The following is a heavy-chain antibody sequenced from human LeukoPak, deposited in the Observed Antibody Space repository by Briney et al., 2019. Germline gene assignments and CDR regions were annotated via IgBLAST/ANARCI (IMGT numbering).Heavy chain of an antibody. CDR1: GGSISSGGYS. Sequence: PSETLSLTCAVSGGSISSGGYSWSWIRQPPGKGLEWIGYIYHSGSTYYNPSLKSRVTISVDTSKNQFSLKLSSVTAADTAVYYCARGLGSGSPGYFDYWGQGTLVTVSS. CDR2: IYHSGST. D-gene: IGHD1-26*01. CDR3: ARGLGSGSPGYFDY. J-gene: IGHJ4*02. V-gene: IGHV4-30-2*01.